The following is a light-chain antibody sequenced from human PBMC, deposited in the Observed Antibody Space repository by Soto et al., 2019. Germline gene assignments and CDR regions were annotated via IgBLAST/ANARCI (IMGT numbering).Light chain of an antibody. Sequence: EIVMTQSPATLSVSPGERATRSCRASQSVSSNLAWYQQKPGQAPRLLIYGASTRATGIPARFSGSGSGTEFTLPISSLQSEDFAVYYCQQYNNWPLLTFGGGTKVEIK. V-gene: IGKV3-15*01. J-gene: IGKJ4*01. CDR2: GAS. CDR3: QQYNNWPLLT. CDR1: QSVSSN.